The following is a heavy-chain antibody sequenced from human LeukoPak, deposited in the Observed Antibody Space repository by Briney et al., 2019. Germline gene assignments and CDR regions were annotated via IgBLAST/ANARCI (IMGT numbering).Heavy chain of an antibody. V-gene: IGHV1-69*05. CDR1: GGTFSSYA. J-gene: IGHJ5*02. CDR3: ARGGMGNCSSTSCYWRGSSWFDP. D-gene: IGHD2-2*01. Sequence: SVKVSCKASGGTFSSYAISWVRQAPGQGLEWMGGIIPIFGTANYAQKFQGRVTITTDESTSTAYMELSSLRSEDTAVYYCARGGMGNCSSTSCYWRGSSWFDPWGQGTLVTVSS. CDR2: IIPIFGTA.